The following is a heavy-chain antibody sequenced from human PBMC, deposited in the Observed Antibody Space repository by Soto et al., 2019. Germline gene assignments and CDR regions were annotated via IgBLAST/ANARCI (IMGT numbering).Heavy chain of an antibody. CDR1: GFTFSSYW. J-gene: IGHJ5*02. V-gene: IGHV3-7*01. CDR2: IKQDGSEK. Sequence: EVQLVESGGGLVQPGGSLRLSCAASGFTFSSYWMSWVRQAPGKGLVWVANIKQDGSEKYYVDSGKGRFTISRDNAKNSLYLQMNSLRAEATAVYYCARSIAARLNWFDPWGQGTLVTVSS. CDR3: ARSIAARLNWFDP. D-gene: IGHD6-6*01.